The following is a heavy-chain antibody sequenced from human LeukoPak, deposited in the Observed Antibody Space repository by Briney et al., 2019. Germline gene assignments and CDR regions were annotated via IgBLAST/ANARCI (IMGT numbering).Heavy chain of an antibody. D-gene: IGHD6-19*01. CDR2: IIPILGIA. Sequence: ASVKVSCKASGGTFSSYAISWVRQAPGQGLEWMGRIIPILGIASYAQKFQGRVTMTRDTSTSTVYMELSSLRSEDTAVYYCASEYDSSGWDPRSFDIWGQGTMVTVSS. CDR3: ASEYDSSGWDPRSFDI. V-gene: IGHV1-69*04. J-gene: IGHJ3*02. CDR1: GGTFSSYA.